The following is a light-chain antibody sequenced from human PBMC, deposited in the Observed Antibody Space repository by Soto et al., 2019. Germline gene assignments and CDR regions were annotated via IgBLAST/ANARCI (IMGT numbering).Light chain of an antibody. J-gene: IGKJ4*01. V-gene: IGKV1-9*01. CDR2: AAS. Sequence: IQLTQSPSSLSASVGDRVTITCRASQGISSYLAWYQQKPGKAPELLIYAASTLQSGVPSRFSGSGSGTDFTLTISSLQPEDFATYYCQQLNSYPLTFGGGTKVDI. CDR3: QQLNSYPLT. CDR1: QGISSY.